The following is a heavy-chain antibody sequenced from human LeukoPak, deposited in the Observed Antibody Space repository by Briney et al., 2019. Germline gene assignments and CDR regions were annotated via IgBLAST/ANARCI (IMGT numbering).Heavy chain of an antibody. CDR2: IYYSGST. D-gene: IGHD3-3*01. CDR1: GGSISSYY. V-gene: IGHV4-59*01. CDR3: ARGTNYDFWSGYYLTVYYYGMDV. J-gene: IGHJ6*02. Sequence: SETLSLTCTVSGGSISSYYWSWIRQPPGKGLEWIGYIYYSGSTNYNPSLKSRVTISVDTSKNQFSLKLGSVTAADTAVYYCARGTNYDFWSGYYLTVYYYGMDVWGQGTTVTVSS.